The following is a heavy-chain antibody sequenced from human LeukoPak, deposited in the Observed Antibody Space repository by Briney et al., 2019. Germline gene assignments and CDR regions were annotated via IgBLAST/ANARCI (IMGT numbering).Heavy chain of an antibody. D-gene: IGHD6-19*01. CDR2: ISYDGSNK. V-gene: IGHV3-30-3*01. Sequence: PGGSLRLSCAASGFTFSSYWMNWVRQAPGKGLEWVAVISYDGSNKYYADSVKGRFTISRDNSKNTLYLQMNSLRAEDTAVYYCARDGSRGWLDYYFDYWGQGTLVTVSS. CDR3: ARDGSRGWLDYYFDY. CDR1: GFTFSSYW. J-gene: IGHJ4*02.